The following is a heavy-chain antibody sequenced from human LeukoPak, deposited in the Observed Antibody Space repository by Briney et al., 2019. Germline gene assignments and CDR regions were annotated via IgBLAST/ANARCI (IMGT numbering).Heavy chain of an antibody. Sequence: GGSLRLSCAASGFTFSSYGMHWVRQAPGKGLEWVAFIRYDGSNKYYADSVKGRFTISRDNPKNTLYLQMNSLRAEDTAVYYCAKDREYYYDSSGYSPLGYWGQGTLVTVSS. V-gene: IGHV3-30*02. D-gene: IGHD3-22*01. J-gene: IGHJ4*02. CDR3: AKDREYYYDSSGYSPLGY. CDR1: GFTFSSYG. CDR2: IRYDGSNK.